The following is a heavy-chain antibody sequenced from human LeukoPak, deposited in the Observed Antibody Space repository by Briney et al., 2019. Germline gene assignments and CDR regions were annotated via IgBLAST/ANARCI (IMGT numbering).Heavy chain of an antibody. D-gene: IGHD5-18*01. CDR3: AKDPPGGNSYGSL. Sequence: GGSLRLSCAASGFTFSSYAMSWVRQAPGKGLEWVLAISGSGGSTYYADSVKGRFTISRDNSKNTLYLQMNSLRAEDTAVYYRAKDPPGGNSYGSLWGQGTLVTVSS. CDR2: ISGSGGST. CDR1: GFTFSSYA. J-gene: IGHJ4*02. V-gene: IGHV3-23*01.